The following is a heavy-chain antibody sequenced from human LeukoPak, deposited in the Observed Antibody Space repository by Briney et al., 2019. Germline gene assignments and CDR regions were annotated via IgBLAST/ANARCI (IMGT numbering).Heavy chain of an antibody. Sequence: QAGGSLRLSCAASGFTVSSNYMSWVRQAPGKGLEWVSVIYSGGSTYYADSVRDRFTISRDNSKNSLYLQMSSLRDEDTAMYYCARDYYYGFYYWGQGTLVTVSS. CDR3: ARDYYYGFYY. CDR2: IYSGGST. J-gene: IGHJ4*02. D-gene: IGHD3-10*01. CDR1: GFTVSSNY. V-gene: IGHV3-66*01.